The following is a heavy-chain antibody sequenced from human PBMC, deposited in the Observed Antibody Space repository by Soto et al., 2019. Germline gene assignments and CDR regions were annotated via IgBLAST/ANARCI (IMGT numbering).Heavy chain of an antibody. CDR1: GFTFNSYS. CDR3: ASSCSGGSCYSPGVFDY. Sequence: EVQLVESGGGLVQPGGSLRLSCAASGFTFNSYSMNWVRQAPGKGLEWVSYISSSSSTIYYADSVKGRFTISRDNAKNSLYLQMNSLRDEDTAVYYCASSCSGGSCYSPGVFDYWGQGTLVTVSS. CDR2: ISSSSSTI. V-gene: IGHV3-48*02. J-gene: IGHJ4*02. D-gene: IGHD2-15*01.